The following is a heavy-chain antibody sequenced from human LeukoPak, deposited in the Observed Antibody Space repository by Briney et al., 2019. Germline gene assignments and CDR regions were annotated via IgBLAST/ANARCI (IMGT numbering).Heavy chain of an antibody. J-gene: IGHJ4*02. CDR1: ELTFSSYS. CDR2: IYRGGTT. Sequence: GGSLRLSCAASELTFSSYSMSWVRQAPGKGPEWLSVIYRGGTTYYAGSVKGRFTISRDDSKNTLYLQMNSLRAEDTAVYYCARMNYVSSGWGAPFDDWGQGTLVTVSS. V-gene: IGHV3-66*01. CDR3: ARMNYVSSGWGAPFDD. D-gene: IGHD3-16*01.